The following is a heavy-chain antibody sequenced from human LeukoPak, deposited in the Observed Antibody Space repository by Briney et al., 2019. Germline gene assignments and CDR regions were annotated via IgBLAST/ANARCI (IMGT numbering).Heavy chain of an antibody. CDR2: ISGTGAVT. V-gene: IGHV3-23*01. D-gene: IGHD3-22*01. CDR3: AGRTVTPYYHDSSGFHLQY. J-gene: IGHJ1*01. Sequence: GGTLRLSCAASGFTFSNYAMAWVRQAPGKGLEWVSAISGTGAVTYYADSVKGRFTISRDNSKNTLYLQMNSLRAEDTAVYYCAGRTVTPYYHDSSGFHLQYWGQGTLVTVSS. CDR1: GFTFSNYA.